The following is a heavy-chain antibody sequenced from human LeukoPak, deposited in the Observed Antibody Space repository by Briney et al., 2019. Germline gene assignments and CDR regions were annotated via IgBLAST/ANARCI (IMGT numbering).Heavy chain of an antibody. V-gene: IGHV4-59*01. J-gene: IGHJ4*02. CDR3: ARGVGYGSGYFDY. CDR2: IYYSGST. Sequence: SETLSLTCTVSGGSISSYYWSWIRQPPGKGLQWIGYIYYSGSTNYNPSLKSRVTISVDTSKNQFSLKLSSVTAADTAVYYCARGVGYGSGYFDYWGRGTLVTVSS. CDR1: GGSISSYY. D-gene: IGHD3-10*01.